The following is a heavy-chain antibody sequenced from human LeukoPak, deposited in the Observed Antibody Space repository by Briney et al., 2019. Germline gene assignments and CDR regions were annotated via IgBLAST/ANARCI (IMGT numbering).Heavy chain of an antibody. CDR2: INPNSGGT. V-gene: IGHV1-2*02. J-gene: IGHJ4*02. D-gene: IGHD6-19*01. CDR1: GSTFTGYY. Sequence: ASVKVSCKASGSTFTGYYMHWVRQAPGQGLEWMGWINPNSGGTNYAQKFQGRVTMTRDTSISTAYLELSRPRSDDTAVYYCAIPMYSSGWFTDPSAPSHWGEGTLVTVSS. CDR3: AIPMYSSGWFTDPSAPSH.